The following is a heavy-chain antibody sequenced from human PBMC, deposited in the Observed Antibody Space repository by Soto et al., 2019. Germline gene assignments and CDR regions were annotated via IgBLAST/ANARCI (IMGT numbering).Heavy chain of an antibody. CDR1: GFIFSIYS. CDR3: ASLGGLLNDY. V-gene: IGHV3-48*01. J-gene: IGHJ4*02. Sequence: PGGSLRLSCAASGFIFSIYSMNWVRQAPGKGLEWVSYISSSSSTIYYADSVKGRFTISRDNAKNSLYLQMNSLRAEDTAVYYCASLGGLLNDYWGQGTLVTVSS. CDR2: ISSSSSTI. D-gene: IGHD2-15*01.